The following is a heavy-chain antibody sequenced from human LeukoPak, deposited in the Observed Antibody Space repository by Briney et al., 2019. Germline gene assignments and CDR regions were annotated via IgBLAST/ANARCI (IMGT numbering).Heavy chain of an antibody. CDR3: VKSGGYGLIDY. Sequence: PSETLSLTCAVSGASISGSGYYLGWIRQPPGKGLEWIGNIYYTGSTYYNASLQNRVTISIDTSKNQFSLRLNSVTAADTAMYYCVKSGGYGLIDYWGQGTLVTVSS. D-gene: IGHD1-26*01. V-gene: IGHV4-39*01. CDR2: IYYTGST. J-gene: IGHJ4*02. CDR1: GASISGSGYY.